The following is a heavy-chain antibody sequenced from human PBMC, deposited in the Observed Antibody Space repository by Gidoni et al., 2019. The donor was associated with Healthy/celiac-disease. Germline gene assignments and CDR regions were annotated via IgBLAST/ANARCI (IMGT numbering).Heavy chain of an antibody. J-gene: IGHJ6*02. CDR1: GFTLSSYS. V-gene: IGHV3-21*01. CDR3: ARSGWFGELLYYYYGMDV. D-gene: IGHD3-10*01. CDR2: ISSISSYI. Sequence: EVQLVESGGGLVKPGGSLRRSCAASGFTLSSYSRTWVRRAPGKGLECVSSISSISSYIYYADSVKGRFTISRDNAKNSLYLQMNSLRAEDTAVYYCARSGWFGELLYYYYGMDVWGQGTTVTVSS.